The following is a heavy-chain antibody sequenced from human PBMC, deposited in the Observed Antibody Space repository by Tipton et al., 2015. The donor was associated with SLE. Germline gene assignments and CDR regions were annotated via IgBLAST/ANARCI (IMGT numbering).Heavy chain of an antibody. CDR2: ISSSSSYI. Sequence: QLVQSGGGLVKPGGSLRLSCAASGFTFSSYSMNWVRQAPGKGLEWVSSISSSSSYIYYADSVKGRFTISRDNAKNLLYLQMNSLGAEDTAVYYCARDPGRSRSALDLDYWGQGTLVTVSS. J-gene: IGHJ4*02. CDR1: GFTFSSYS. D-gene: IGHD1-26*01. CDR3: ARDPGRSRSALDLDY. V-gene: IGHV3-21*01.